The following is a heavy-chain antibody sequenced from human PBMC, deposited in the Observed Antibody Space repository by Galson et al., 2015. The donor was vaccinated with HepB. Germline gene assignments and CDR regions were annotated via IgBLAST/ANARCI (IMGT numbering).Heavy chain of an antibody. V-gene: IGHV1-18*01. CDR3: AREWGGAFDI. CDR1: GYTFTYYG. Sequence: SVKVSCKASGYTFTYYGLTWVRQAPGQGLEWMGWISTHTGSTKYAKNFQGRVAMTTDTSTTTAYMELWSLRSNDTAIYYCAREWGGAFDIWGQGTLVTVSS. CDR2: ISTHTGST. J-gene: IGHJ3*02. D-gene: IGHD3-16*01.